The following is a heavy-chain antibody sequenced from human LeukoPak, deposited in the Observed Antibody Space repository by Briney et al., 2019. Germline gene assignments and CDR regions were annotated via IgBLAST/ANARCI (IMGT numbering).Heavy chain of an antibody. CDR2: IIPIFGIA. Sequence: ASVKVSCKASGGTFSSYAISWVRQAPGQGLEWMGRIIPIFGIANYAQKLQGRVTITADKSTSTAYMELSSLRSEDTAVYYCARAQDSYGYDPDYWGQGTLVTVSS. J-gene: IGHJ4*02. D-gene: IGHD5-18*01. CDR3: ARAQDSYGYDPDY. CDR1: GGTFSSYA. V-gene: IGHV1-69*04.